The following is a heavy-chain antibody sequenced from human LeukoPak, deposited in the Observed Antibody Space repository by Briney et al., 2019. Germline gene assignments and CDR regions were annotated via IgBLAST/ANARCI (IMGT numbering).Heavy chain of an antibody. CDR1: GFTFSSYS. D-gene: IGHD4-17*01. CDR2: ISSSSSYI. Sequence: PGGSLRLSCAASGFTFSSYSMNWVRQAPGRGLEWVSSISSSSSYIYYADSLKGRFTVSRDNSKNSLYLQMNSLRAEDTAVYFCAREGTDYGDYDPFNWFDPWGQGTLVTVSS. V-gene: IGHV3-21*01. CDR3: AREGTDYGDYDPFNWFDP. J-gene: IGHJ5*02.